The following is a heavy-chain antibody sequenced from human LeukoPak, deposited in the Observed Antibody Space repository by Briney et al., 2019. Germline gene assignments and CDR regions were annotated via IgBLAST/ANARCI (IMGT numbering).Heavy chain of an antibody. J-gene: IGHJ4*02. CDR3: ARVPVLGYCSGGSCYRFDF. Sequence: GASVKVSCKASGYTFTSYGISWVRQATGQGLEWMGWMNPNSGNTGYAQKFQGRVTMTRNTSISTAYMELSSLRSEDTAVYYCARVPVLGYCSGGSCYRFDFWGQGTLVTVSS. V-gene: IGHV1-8*02. D-gene: IGHD2-15*01. CDR2: MNPNSGNT. CDR1: GYTFTSYG.